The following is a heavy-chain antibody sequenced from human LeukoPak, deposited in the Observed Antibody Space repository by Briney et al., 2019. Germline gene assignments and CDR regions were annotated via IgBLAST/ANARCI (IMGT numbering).Heavy chain of an antibody. CDR1: GSTFTSYD. D-gene: IGHD3-9*01. Sequence: GSVKVSCKASGSTFTSYDITWVRQAPGQGLEWMGWMSPNSGNTGYAQKFQGRVTMTRNTSITTAYIELSSLTSEDTAVYYCARETTIPPYYFDYWGLGSQVTVSP. J-gene: IGHJ4*02. CDR3: ARETTIPPYYFDY. V-gene: IGHV1-8*01. CDR2: MSPNSGNT.